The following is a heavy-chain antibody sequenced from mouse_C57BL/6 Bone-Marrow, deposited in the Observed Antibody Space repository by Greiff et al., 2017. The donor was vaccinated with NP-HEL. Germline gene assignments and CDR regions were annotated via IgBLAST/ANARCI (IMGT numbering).Heavy chain of an antibody. V-gene: IGHV10-1*01. CDR2: IRSKSNNYAT. CDR3: VRPSPWFAY. Sequence: GGGLVQPKGSLKLSCAASGFSFNTYAMNWVRQAPGKGLEWVARIRSKSNNYATYYADSVKDRFTISRDDSESMLYLQMNNLKTEDTAMYYCVRPSPWFAYWGQGTLVTVSA. CDR1: GFSFNTYA. J-gene: IGHJ3*01.